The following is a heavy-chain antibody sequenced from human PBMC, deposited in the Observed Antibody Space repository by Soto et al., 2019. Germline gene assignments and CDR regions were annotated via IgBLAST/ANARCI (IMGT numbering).Heavy chain of an antibody. CDR3: AFFFFQAEDGIRDVRSVSAFLLNRSSDL. J-gene: IGHJ2*01. V-gene: IGHV4-59*12. D-gene: IGHD3-10*02. CDR2: IYYSGST. Sequence: KGLEWIGYIYYSGSTNYNPSLKSRVTISVDTSKNQFSLKLSSVTAADTAVYYCAFFFFQAEDGIRDVRSVSAFLLNRSSDL.